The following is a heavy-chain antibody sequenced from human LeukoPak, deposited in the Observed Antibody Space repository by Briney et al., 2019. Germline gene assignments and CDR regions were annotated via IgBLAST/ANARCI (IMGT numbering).Heavy chain of an antibody. CDR3: AKAHAFTMIVVVIRYYFDY. Sequence: QPGGSLRLSCAASGFTLSSYAMSWVRQAPGKGLEWVSAISGSGGSTYYADSVKGRFTISRDNSKNTLYLQMNSLRAEDTAVYYCAKAHAFTMIVVVIRYYFDYWGQGTLVTASS. D-gene: IGHD3-22*01. CDR2: ISGSGGST. V-gene: IGHV3-23*01. CDR1: GFTLSSYA. J-gene: IGHJ4*02.